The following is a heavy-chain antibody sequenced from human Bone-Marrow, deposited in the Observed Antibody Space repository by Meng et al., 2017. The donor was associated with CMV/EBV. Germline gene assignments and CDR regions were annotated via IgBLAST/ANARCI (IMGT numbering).Heavy chain of an antibody. CDR3: AREPTGTVYLDY. V-gene: IGHV3-30*04. CDR1: GFTFSSYA. CDR2: ISYDGSNK. J-gene: IGHJ4*02. Sequence: GGSLRLSCAASGFTFSSYAMHWVRQAPGKGLEWVAVISYDGSNKYYADSVKGRFTISRDNSKNTLYLQMNSLRAEDTAVYYCAREPTGTVYLDYWGQGTLVTVSS. D-gene: IGHD1-1*01.